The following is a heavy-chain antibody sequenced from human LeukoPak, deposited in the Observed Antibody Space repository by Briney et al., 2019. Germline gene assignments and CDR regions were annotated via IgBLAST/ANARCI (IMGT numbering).Heavy chain of an antibody. V-gene: IGHV3-11*01. CDR3: ARDLEISDFWSGYSRGIAFDI. J-gene: IGHJ3*02. CDR1: GFTFSDYY. Sequence: GGSLRLSCAASGFTFSDYYMSWIRQAPGKGLEWVSYISSSGSTIYYADSVKGRFTISRDNAKNSLYLQMNSLRAEDTAVYYCARDLEISDFWSGYSRGIAFDIWGQGTMVTVSS. D-gene: IGHD3-3*01. CDR2: ISSSGSTI.